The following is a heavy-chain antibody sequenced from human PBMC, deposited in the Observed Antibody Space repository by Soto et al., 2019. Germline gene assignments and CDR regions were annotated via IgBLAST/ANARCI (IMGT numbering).Heavy chain of an antibody. V-gene: IGHV3-23*01. J-gene: IGHJ4*02. D-gene: IGHD7-27*01. CDR3: AKEVSLGSTVDLGY. CDR2: ISGSGGST. Sequence: PGGSLRLSCAASGFTFSIFAMSWVRQSPGKGLEWVSTISGSGGSTYYADAVKGRFTISRDNSMGTLYLQMKSLRVEDTAIYYCAKEVSLGSTVDLGYWVQGALVTVS. CDR1: GFTFSIFA.